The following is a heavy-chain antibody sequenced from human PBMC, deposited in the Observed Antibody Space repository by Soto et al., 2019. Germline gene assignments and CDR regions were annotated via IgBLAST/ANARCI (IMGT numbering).Heavy chain of an antibody. V-gene: IGHV6-1*01. Sequence: SQTLSLTCAISVDSVSSNSAAWNWIRQSPSRGLEWLGRTYYRSKWYNDYAESVKSRIAINPDTSRNQFSLQLNSVTPEDTAVYFCARATFSWFDPWGQGTLVTVSS. CDR1: VDSVSSNSAA. J-gene: IGHJ5*02. CDR2: TYYRSKWYN. CDR3: ARATFSWFDP. D-gene: IGHD3-3*02.